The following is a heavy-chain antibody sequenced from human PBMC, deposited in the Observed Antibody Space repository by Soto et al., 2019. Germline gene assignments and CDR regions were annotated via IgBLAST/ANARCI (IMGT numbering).Heavy chain of an antibody. J-gene: IGHJ6*02. V-gene: IGHV1-69*01. Sequence: QVQLVQSGAEVKKPGSSVKVSCKASGGTFISYAISWVRQAPGLGLEWMGGIIPIFGTANYAQKFQGRVTITADESTSTAYMGLSSLRSEDTAVYYCARDPGELGYGDYYYYGMDVWGQGTTVTGSS. CDR1: GGTFISYA. D-gene: IGHD1-26*01. CDR2: IIPIFGTA. CDR3: ARDPGELGYGDYYYYGMDV.